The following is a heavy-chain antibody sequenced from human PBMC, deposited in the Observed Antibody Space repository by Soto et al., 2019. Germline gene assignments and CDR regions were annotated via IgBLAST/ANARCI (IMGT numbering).Heavy chain of an antibody. CDR2: INFDGSDT. J-gene: IGHJ4*02. Sequence: GGSLRLSCAASGFTFSSYWMHWVRQAPGEGLVWVSRINFDGSDTNYADSVKGRFTIFRDNAKNTLYLQMNSLRAEDTAVYYCVRDGGYSYGLDFDYWGQGTLVTV. CDR3: VRDGGYSYGLDFDY. CDR1: GFTFSSYW. V-gene: IGHV3-74*01. D-gene: IGHD5-18*01.